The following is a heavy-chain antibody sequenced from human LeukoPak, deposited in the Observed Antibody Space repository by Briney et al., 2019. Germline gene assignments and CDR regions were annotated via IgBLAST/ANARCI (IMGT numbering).Heavy chain of an antibody. Sequence: SETLSLTCTVSGGSISSYYWGWIRQPPGKGLEWIGYIYYSGSTNYNPSLKSRVTISVDTSKNQFSLKLSSVTAADTAVYYCARRAIAVAVYFDYWGQGTLVTVSS. J-gene: IGHJ4*02. D-gene: IGHD6-19*01. V-gene: IGHV4-59*08. CDR1: GGSISSYY. CDR2: IYYSGST. CDR3: ARRAIAVAVYFDY.